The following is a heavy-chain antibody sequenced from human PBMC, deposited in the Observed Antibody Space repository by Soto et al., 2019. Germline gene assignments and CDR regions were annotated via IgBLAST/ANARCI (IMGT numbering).Heavy chain of an antibody. V-gene: IGHV3-48*02. J-gene: IGHJ6*02. Sequence: EVQVVESGGGLVQPGGSLRLSCEGSGFTFSTYNMDWVRQAPGKGLEWASYMSNTGRTIFYADSVRGRFTISRDNANYALFLQMNSLRHEDTAVYYCARYGNRGYDMEVWGQGTTVTVAS. CDR2: MSNTGRTI. CDR1: GFTFSTYN. CDR3: ARYGNRGYDMEV. D-gene: IGHD2-2*01.